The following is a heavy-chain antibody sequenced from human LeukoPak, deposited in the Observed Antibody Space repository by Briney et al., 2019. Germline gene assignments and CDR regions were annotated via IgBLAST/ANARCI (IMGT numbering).Heavy chain of an antibody. D-gene: IGHD6-6*01. V-gene: IGHV3-48*01. CDR2: ISSSSSTI. CDR1: RFTFSTYS. Sequence: PGGSLRLSCAAARFTFSTYSMHWVRQAPGKGLGWVSYISSSSSTIYYADSVKGRFTASRDNAKNSLYLQMNSLRAEDTAVYYCAGGESEYSSSGDFAYWGQGTLVTVSS. J-gene: IGHJ4*02. CDR3: AGGESEYSSSGDFAY.